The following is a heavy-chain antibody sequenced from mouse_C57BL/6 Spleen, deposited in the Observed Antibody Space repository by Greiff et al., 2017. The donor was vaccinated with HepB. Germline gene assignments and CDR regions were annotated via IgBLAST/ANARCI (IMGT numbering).Heavy chain of an antibody. D-gene: IGHD2-4*01. V-gene: IGHV1-18*01. J-gene: IGHJ4*01. Sequence: EVQLQQSGPELVKPGASVKIPCKASGYTFTDYNMDWVKQSHGKSLEWIGDINPNNGGTIYNQKFKGKATLTVDKSSSTAYMELRSLTSEDTAVYYCARLGLPSPYAMDYWGQGTSVTVSS. CDR3: ARLGLPSPYAMDY. CDR1: GYTFTDYN. CDR2: INPNNGGT.